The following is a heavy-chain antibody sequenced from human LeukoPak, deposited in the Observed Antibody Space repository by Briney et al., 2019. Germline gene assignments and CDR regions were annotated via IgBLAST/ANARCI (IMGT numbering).Heavy chain of an antibody. D-gene: IGHD6-13*01. J-gene: IGHJ5*02. CDR1: GYSFTSYW. V-gene: IGHV5-51*01. Sequence: GESLKISCKGSGYSFTSYWIGWVRQMPGKGLEWMGIIYPGDSDTRYSPSFQGQVTISADKSISTAYLQWSSLKASDTAMYYCARRHPGYSSSWYVAGAFDPWGQGTLVTVSS. CDR3: ARRHPGYSSSWYVAGAFDP. CDR2: IYPGDSDT.